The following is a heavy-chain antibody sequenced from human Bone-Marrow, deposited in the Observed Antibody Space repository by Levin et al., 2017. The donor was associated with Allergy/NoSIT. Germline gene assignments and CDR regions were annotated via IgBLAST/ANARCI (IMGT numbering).Heavy chain of an antibody. Sequence: GESLKISCAASEFSFSTYAMHWVRQAPGKGLEWVAGIAYDGSNQHHADPVKGRFTISRDNSKNTVYLQMNSLRPDDTAVYYCSGDDAGGMDVWGQGTTVTVSS. CDR3: SGDDAGGMDV. CDR2: IAYDGSNQ. CDR1: EFSFSTYA. D-gene: IGHD4-17*01. J-gene: IGHJ6*02. V-gene: IGHV3-30*03.